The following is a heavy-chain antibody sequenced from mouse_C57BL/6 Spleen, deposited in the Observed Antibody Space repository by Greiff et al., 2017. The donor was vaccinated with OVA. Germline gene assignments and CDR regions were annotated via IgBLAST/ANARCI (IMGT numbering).Heavy chain of an antibody. CDR1: GYTFTDHT. Sequence: VKLVESDAELVKPGASVKISCKVSGYTFTDHTIHWMKPRPEQGLEWIGYIFPRDGSTKYNEQFKGKATLTADKSSSTAYMQLNRLTAEEYAVNFCARRNGSRDYFDYWGQGTTVTVAS. CDR2: IFPRDGST. CDR3: ARRNGSRDYFDY. V-gene: IGHV1-78*01. D-gene: IGHD1-1*01. J-gene: IGHJ2*01.